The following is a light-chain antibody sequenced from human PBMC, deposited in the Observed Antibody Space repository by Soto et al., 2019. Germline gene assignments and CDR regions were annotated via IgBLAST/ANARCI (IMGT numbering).Light chain of an antibody. Sequence: DIQMTQSPSTLSGSVGDRVTITCRASQTISSWLAWYQQKPGKAPKLLIYKASTLKSGVPSRFSGSGSGTDFTLTISCRQSEDFATYDCQQYYSYPRTFGQGTKVDIK. V-gene: IGKV1-5*03. J-gene: IGKJ1*01. CDR2: KAS. CDR3: QQYYSYPRT. CDR1: QTISSW.